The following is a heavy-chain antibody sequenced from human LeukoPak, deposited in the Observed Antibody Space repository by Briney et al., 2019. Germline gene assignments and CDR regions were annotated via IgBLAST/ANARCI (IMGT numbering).Heavy chain of an antibody. CDR3: ARSFGRWFGDNYYHYMDV. D-gene: IGHD3-10*01. J-gene: IGHJ6*03. V-gene: IGHV4-34*01. CDR2: INHSGST. CDR1: GGSFSGYY. Sequence: SETLSLTCAVYGGSFSGYYWSWIRQPPGKGLEWIGEINHSGSTNYNPSLKSRVTISVDMSKNQFSLKLSSVTTADTAVYYCARSFGRWFGDNYYHYMDVWGKGTTVTVSS.